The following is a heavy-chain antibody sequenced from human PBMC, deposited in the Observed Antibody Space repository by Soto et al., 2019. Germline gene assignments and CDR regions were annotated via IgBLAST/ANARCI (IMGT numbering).Heavy chain of an antibody. CDR3: ARSWNHYYYYVMED. D-gene: IGHD1-1*01. Sequence: GGTLRLSCSASAFTFSSYSMNWVRQAPGKGLEWVSSISSSSSYIYYADSVKGRFTISRDNAKNALYLQMNSLRAEDTAASCCARSWNHYYYYVMEDWGQGTPVSVSS. CDR2: ISSSSSYI. J-gene: IGHJ6*02. V-gene: IGHV3-21*01. CDR1: AFTFSSYS.